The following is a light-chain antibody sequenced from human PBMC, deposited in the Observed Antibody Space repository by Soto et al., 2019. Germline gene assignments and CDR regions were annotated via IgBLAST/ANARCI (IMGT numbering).Light chain of an antibody. J-gene: IGKJ1*01. Sequence: DIQMTQSPSTLSASVGDSITITCRASQSVSSWLAWYQQKPGKAPNLLIYKASILETGVPSRFGGSGSGINFTLTISSLQPDDFATYYCQHYNSYSEAFGQGTKVDI. V-gene: IGKV1-5*03. CDR1: QSVSSW. CDR2: KAS. CDR3: QHYNSYSEA.